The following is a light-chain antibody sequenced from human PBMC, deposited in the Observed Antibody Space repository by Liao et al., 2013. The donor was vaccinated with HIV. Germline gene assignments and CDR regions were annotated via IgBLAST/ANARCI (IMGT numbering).Light chain of an antibody. V-gene: IGLV3-1*01. J-gene: IGLJ1*01. CDR2: QDN. CDR3: QAWDNTLYV. Sequence: SYALTQPPAVSVSPGQTATITCSGDKLGDRFACWYQQRPGQSPVLLICQDNKRPSGIPERFSGSNSGNTATLTISGTQAMDEADYYCQAWDNTLYVFGSGTKVTVL. CDR1: KLGDRF.